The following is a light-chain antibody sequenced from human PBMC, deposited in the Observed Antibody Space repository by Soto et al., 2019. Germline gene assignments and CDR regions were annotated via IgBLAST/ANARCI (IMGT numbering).Light chain of an antibody. J-gene: IGLJ1*01. CDR1: SSDVGGYNY. Sequence: QSVLTQPASVSGSPGQSITISCTGTSSDVGGYNYVSWYQQHPGKAPKLMIYDVSNRPSGVSNRFSGSKSGNTASLTISGLLDEDESDHYCCSYTSSSTFEVSGTGTMVTVL. CDR3: CSYTSSSTFEV. V-gene: IGLV2-14*01. CDR2: DVS.